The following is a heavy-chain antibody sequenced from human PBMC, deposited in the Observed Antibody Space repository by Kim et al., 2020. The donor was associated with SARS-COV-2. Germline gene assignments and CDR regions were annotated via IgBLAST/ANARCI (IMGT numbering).Heavy chain of an antibody. J-gene: IGHJ4*02. Sequence: SVKVSCKASGGTFSSYAISWVRQAPGQGLEWMGRIIPILGIANYAQKFQGRVTITADKSTSTAYMELSSLRSEDTAVYYCARDSRVGYSGYDAIDSDYWGQGTLVTVSS. CDR3: ARDSRVGYSGYDAIDSDY. D-gene: IGHD5-12*01. CDR1: GGTFSSYA. V-gene: IGHV1-69*04. CDR2: IIPILGIA.